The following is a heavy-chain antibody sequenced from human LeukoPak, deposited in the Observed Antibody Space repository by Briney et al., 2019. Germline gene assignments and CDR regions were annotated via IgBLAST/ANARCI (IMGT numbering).Heavy chain of an antibody. CDR2: IKSKTDGGTT. Sequence: PGGSLRLSCAASGFTFSSYAMSWVRQAPGKGLEWVGRIKSKTDGGTTDYAAPVKGRFTISRDDSKNTLYLQMNSLKTEDTAVYYCTTQPSMIVVVNYYWGQGTLVTVSS. V-gene: IGHV3-15*01. D-gene: IGHD3-22*01. CDR1: GFTFSSYA. J-gene: IGHJ4*02. CDR3: TTQPSMIVVVNYY.